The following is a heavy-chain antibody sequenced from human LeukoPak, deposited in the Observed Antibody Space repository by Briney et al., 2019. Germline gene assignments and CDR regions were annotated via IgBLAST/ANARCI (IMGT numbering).Heavy chain of an antibody. J-gene: IGHJ5*02. V-gene: IGHV3-7*03. D-gene: IGHD3-10*01. CDR3: ARDYYASESYYNPS. Sequence: GGSLRLSCAASGFTFSSHWMIWVRQAPGKGLEWVANIRQDGTEIYYVDSVKGRFTISRDNAKNSLYLQMNSLRAEDTAVYYCARDYYASESYYNPSWGQGTLVTVSS. CDR1: GFTFSSHW. CDR2: IRQDGTEI.